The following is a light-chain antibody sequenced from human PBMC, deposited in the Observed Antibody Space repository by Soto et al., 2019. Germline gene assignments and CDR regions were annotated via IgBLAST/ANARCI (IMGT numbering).Light chain of an antibody. V-gene: IGLV2-14*01. J-gene: IGLJ7*01. CDR2: EVS. CDR1: SSDVGAYKY. CDR3: SSKRTSTSCV. Sequence: QSALTQPASVSGSPGQSITISCTGSSSDVGAYKYVSWFQQHPGKAPKLIIYEVSNRPSGVSDRFSCSTSGKTSSLTISGQQDEEEDDYHCSSKRTSTSCVFGGGTQLTVL.